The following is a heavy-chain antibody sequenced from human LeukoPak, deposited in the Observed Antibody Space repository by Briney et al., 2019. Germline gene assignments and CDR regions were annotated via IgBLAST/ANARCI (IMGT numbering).Heavy chain of an antibody. V-gene: IGHV4-4*08. CDR2: IYTSGST. Sequence: SETLSLTCAVYGGSFSGYYWSWIRQPPGKGLEWIGRIYTSGSTNYNPSLKSRVTISVDTSKNQFSLKLSSVTAADTAVYYCARDGVVRGVIIETWGQGTLVTVSS. D-gene: IGHD3-10*01. CDR1: GGSFSGYY. J-gene: IGHJ4*02. CDR3: ARDGVVRGVIIET.